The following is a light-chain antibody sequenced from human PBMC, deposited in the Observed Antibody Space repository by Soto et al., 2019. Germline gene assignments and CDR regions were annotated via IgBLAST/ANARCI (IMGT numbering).Light chain of an antibody. CDR1: QSVSSS. CDR2: GAS. Sequence: EVVMTQSPATLSLSPGERATLSCMASQSVSSSLAWYQQKPGQAPRLLIYGASTRAAGIPDRFSGSGSETEFTLTISSLQAEDFAIYYCQHYNNWWTFGQGTKVEIK. CDR3: QHYNNWWT. V-gene: IGKV3-15*01. J-gene: IGKJ1*01.